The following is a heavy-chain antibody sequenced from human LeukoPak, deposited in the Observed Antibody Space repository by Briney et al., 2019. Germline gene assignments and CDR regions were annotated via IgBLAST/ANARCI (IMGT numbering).Heavy chain of an antibody. J-gene: IGHJ4*02. CDR3: AKDLEGSGWYLGTDY. D-gene: IGHD6-19*01. CDR2: ISGSGGST. CDR1: GFTFSSYA. V-gene: IGHV3-23*01. Sequence: PGGSLRLSCAASGFTFSSYAMSWVRQAQGKGLEWVSAISGSGGSTYYADSVKGRFTISRDNSKNTLYLQMNSLRAEDTAVYYCAKDLEGSGWYLGTDYWGQGTLVTVSS.